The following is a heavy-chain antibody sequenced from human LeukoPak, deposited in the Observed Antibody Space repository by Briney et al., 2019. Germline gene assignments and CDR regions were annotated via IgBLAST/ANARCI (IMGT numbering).Heavy chain of an antibody. CDR3: ARDGVKTYYYDSSGYYALDY. Sequence: VASVKVSCKASGGTFSSYAISWVRQAPGQGLEWMGGIIPIFGTANYAQKFQGRVTITADESTSTAYMELSSLRSEDTAVYYCARDGVKTYYYDSSGYYALDYWGQGTLVTVSS. J-gene: IGHJ4*02. CDR1: GGTFSSYA. D-gene: IGHD3-22*01. V-gene: IGHV1-69*01. CDR2: IIPIFGTA.